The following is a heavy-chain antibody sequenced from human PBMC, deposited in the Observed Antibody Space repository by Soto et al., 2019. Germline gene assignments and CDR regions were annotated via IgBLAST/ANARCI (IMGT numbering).Heavy chain of an antibody. CDR1: GFTFSNYA. Sequence: EVQLVESGGGLVQPGGSLRLSCAASGFTFSNYAMDWVRQAPGKVLEYVSGISSNGVGTYYANSVKDRFTISRDNSKNTLYLQMGSLRAEDMAVYYCAIREHSDYYYMDVWGKGTSVTVSS. CDR2: ISSNGVGT. V-gene: IGHV3-64*01. J-gene: IGHJ6*03. D-gene: IGHD3-3*02. CDR3: AIREHSDYYYMDV.